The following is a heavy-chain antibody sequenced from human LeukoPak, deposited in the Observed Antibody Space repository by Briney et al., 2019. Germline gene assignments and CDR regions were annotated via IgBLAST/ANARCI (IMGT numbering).Heavy chain of an antibody. CDR3: ARDEIYGSGSSYRIDF. D-gene: IGHD3-10*01. CDR1: GYTFTGYY. Sequence: ASVKVSCKASGYTFTGYYMHWVRQAPGQGLEWMGWINPNSGGTNYAQKFQGRVTMTRDTSISTAYMELSRLRSDDTAVYYCARDEIYGSGSSYRIDFWGQGTLVTVSS. V-gene: IGHV1-2*02. CDR2: INPNSGGT. J-gene: IGHJ4*02.